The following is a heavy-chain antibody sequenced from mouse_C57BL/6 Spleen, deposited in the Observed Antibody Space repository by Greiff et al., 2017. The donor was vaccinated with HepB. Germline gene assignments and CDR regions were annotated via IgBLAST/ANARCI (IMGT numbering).Heavy chain of an antibody. CDR1: GYTFTSYG. Sequence: VQLQQSGAELARPGASVKLSCKASGYTFTSYGISWVKRRTGQGLEWIGEIYPRSGNTYYNEKFKGKATLTADKSSSTAYMELRSLTSEDSAVYFCARGGVYYGNSAWFAYWGQGTLVTVSA. D-gene: IGHD2-1*01. CDR2: IYPRSGNT. CDR3: ARGGVYYGNSAWFAY. V-gene: IGHV1-81*01. J-gene: IGHJ3*01.